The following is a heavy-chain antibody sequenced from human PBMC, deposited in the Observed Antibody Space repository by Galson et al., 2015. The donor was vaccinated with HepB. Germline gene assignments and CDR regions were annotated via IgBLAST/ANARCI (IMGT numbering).Heavy chain of an antibody. Sequence: SLRLSCAASGFTFDDYSMHWVRQAPGKGLEWVSGISWNSGSIGYADSVKGRFTISRDNAKNSLYLQMNSLRAEDTALYYCAKALRGYPYYYGLDVWGQGTTVTVSS. V-gene: IGHV3-9*01. CDR2: ISWNSGSI. CDR3: AKALRGYPYYYGLDV. J-gene: IGHJ6*02. D-gene: IGHD6-25*01. CDR1: GFTFDDYS.